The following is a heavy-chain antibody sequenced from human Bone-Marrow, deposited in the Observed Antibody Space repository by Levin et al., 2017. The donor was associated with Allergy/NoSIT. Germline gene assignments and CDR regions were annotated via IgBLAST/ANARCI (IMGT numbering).Heavy chain of an antibody. CDR2: ISGSGSTT. CDR1: GFVFSTFA. J-gene: IGHJ3*02. CDR3: AQDRNVAVSLFHI. V-gene: IGHV3-23*01. D-gene: IGHD5-12*01. Sequence: GESLKISCAASGFVFSTFAMSWVRQAPGKGLEWVSAISGSGSTTYYADSVKGRFTISRDNSKKTLYRQKNRMRDEDTGVYFGAQDRNVAVSLFHIWGQGTTVIVSS.